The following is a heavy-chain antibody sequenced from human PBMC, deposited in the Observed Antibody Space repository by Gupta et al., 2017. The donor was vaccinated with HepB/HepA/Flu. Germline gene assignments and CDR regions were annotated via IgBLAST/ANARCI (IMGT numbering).Heavy chain of an antibody. V-gene: IGHV3-21*01. CDR1: GFTFSSYS. D-gene: IGHD5-18*01. J-gene: IGHJ6*02. CDR3: ARDTSIWNVDTAMVLRNYYYYGMDV. Sequence: EVQLVESGGGLVKPGGSLRLSCAASGFTFSSYSMNWVRQAPGKGLEWVSSISSSSSYIYYADSVKGRFTISRDNAKNSLYLQMNSLRAEDTAVYYCARDTSIWNVDTAMVLRNYYYYGMDVWGQGTTVTVSS. CDR2: ISSSSSYI.